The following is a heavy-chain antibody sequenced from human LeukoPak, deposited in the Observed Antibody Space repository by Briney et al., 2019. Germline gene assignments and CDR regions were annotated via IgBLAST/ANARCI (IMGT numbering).Heavy chain of an antibody. CDR3: TRGRVLLWFGELDY. V-gene: IGHV3-49*04. Sequence: PGGSLRLSCTASGFTFGDYAMSWVRQAPGKGLEWVGFIRSKAYGGTTEYAASVKGRFTISRDDSKSIAYLQMNSLKTEDTAVYYCTRGRVLLWFGELDYWGQGTLVTVSS. CDR1: GFTFGDYA. CDR2: IRSKAYGGTT. J-gene: IGHJ4*02. D-gene: IGHD3-10*01.